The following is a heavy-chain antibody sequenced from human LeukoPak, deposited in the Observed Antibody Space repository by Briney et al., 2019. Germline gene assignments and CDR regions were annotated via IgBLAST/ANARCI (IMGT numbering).Heavy chain of an antibody. V-gene: IGHV3-48*02. CDR1: GFTFSSYS. D-gene: IGHD2-15*01. Sequence: GGSLRLSCAASGFTFSSYSMNWVRQAPGKGLEWVSYISSSSSTIYYADSVKGRFTISRDNAKNSLYMEMNSLRDEDTAVYYCARDGVNCSGAGCYSFFAFDIWGQGTMVTVSS. J-gene: IGHJ3*02. CDR3: ARDGVNCSGAGCYSFFAFDI. CDR2: ISSSSSTI.